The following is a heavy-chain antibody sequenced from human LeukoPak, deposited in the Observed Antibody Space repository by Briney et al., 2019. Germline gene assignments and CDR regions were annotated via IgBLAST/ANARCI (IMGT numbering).Heavy chain of an antibody. CDR2: ITGSGGST. V-gene: IGHV3-23*01. D-gene: IGHD3-10*01. Sequence: GGSLRLSCAASGFTFSSYGMSWVRQAPGKGLEWVSAITGSGGSTYYADSVKGRFTISRDNSKNTLYLQMNSLRAEDTAVYYCANIGWGYYGSGSYLWGQGTLVTVSS. J-gene: IGHJ4*02. CDR3: ANIGWGYYGSGSYL. CDR1: GFTFSSYG.